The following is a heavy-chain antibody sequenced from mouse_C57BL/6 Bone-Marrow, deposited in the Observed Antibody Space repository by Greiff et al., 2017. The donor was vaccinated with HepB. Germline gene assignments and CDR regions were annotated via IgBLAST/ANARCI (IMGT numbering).Heavy chain of an antibody. CDR2: IYPRSGNT. J-gene: IGHJ3*01. CDR1: GYTFTSYG. V-gene: IGHV1-81*01. CDR3: ARDTDYYGSFAY. D-gene: IGHD1-1*01. Sequence: ESGAELARPGASVKLSCKASGYTFTSYGISWVKQRTGQGLEWIGEIYPRSGNTYYNEKFKVKAKLTADKYSSTAYMELRSLTSEDSAVYFCARDTDYYGSFAYWGQGTLVTVSA.